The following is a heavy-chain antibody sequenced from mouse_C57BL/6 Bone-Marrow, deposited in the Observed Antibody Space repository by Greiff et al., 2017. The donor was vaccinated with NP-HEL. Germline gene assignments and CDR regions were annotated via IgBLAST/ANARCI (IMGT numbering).Heavy chain of an antibody. CDR1: EYEFPSHD. CDR2: INSDGGST. CDR3: ASYYSKNY. J-gene: IGHJ2*01. Sequence: EVKLVESGGGLVQPGESLKLSCESNEYEFPSHDMSWVRKTPEKRLELVAAINSDGGSTYYPDTMERRINISRDNTKKTRYLQMSSLRSEDTAVYYCASYYSKNYWGQGTTLTVSS. D-gene: IGHD2-5*01. V-gene: IGHV5-2*01.